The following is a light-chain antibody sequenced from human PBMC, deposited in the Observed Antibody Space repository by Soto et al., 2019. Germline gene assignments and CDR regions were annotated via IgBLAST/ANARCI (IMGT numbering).Light chain of an antibody. CDR3: QQHYNTPLA. Sequence: DFVMTQSPDSLAVSLGERATINCKSSQNLLYSPNNKNYLSWFQQKPGQTPKLLIYWASTRESGVPDRFSGSGSGTDFTLTISSLQAEDVAVYYCQQHYNTPLAFGGGTKVEVK. V-gene: IGKV4-1*01. CDR1: QNLLYSPNNKNY. CDR2: WAS. J-gene: IGKJ4*01.